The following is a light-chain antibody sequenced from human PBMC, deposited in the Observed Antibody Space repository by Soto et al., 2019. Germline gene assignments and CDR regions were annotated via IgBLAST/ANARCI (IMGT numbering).Light chain of an antibody. V-gene: IGLV2-14*01. J-gene: IGLJ2*01. Sequence: QSALTQHASVSGSPGRSITISCTGTSSDVGGYNNVSWYQQHPGKAPKLMIYDVSNRPSGVSNRFSGSKSGNTASLTISGLHAEDEADYYCSSYTSSSTVVFGGGTKLTVL. CDR1: SSDVGGYNN. CDR2: DVS. CDR3: SSYTSSSTVV.